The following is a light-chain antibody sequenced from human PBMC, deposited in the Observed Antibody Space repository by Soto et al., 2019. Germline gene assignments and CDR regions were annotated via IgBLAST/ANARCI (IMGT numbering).Light chain of an antibody. V-gene: IGLV2-14*03. J-gene: IGLJ2*01. CDR2: DVT. CDR1: SSDVGGYNY. Sequence: SALTQPAAVSGSPGQSITISCTGTSSDVGGYNYVSWYQQHPGKAPKLIIYDVTNRPSGVSNRFSGSKSGNTASLTISGLQAEDEADYYCISYTSSSTLVFGGGTKLTVL. CDR3: ISYTSSSTLV.